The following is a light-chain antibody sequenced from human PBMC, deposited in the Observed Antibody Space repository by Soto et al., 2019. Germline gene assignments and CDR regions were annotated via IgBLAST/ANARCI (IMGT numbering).Light chain of an antibody. J-gene: IGLJ1*01. CDR3: CSYAESFYV. CDR2: DVS. CDR1: SSDVGGYNF. Sequence: QPVLTQPRSVSGSPGQPVTISCTGTSSDVGGYNFVSWYQQYPGKAPKVMIYDVSKRSSGVPDRFSGSKSGNTASLTISGLQAEDEADYYCCSYAESFYVFGTGTKLTVL. V-gene: IGLV2-11*01.